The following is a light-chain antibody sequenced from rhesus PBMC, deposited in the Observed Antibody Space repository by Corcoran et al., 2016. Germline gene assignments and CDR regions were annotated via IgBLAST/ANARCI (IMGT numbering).Light chain of an antibody. CDR2: KAS. Sequence: DIQMTQSPSSLSASVGDTVTITCRASQSISSWLAWYQQKPGKASKLLIKKASSLQSGVPSRFSGSGSGTDFTLTISSLQSEDFATYYCQQYSSSPYSFGQGTKVEIK. CDR3: QQYSSSPYS. V-gene: IGKV1-22*01. CDR1: QSISSW. J-gene: IGKJ2*01.